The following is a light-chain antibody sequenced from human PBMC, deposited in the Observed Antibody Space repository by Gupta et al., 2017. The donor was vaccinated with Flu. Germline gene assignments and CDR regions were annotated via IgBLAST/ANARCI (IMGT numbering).Light chain of an antibody. CDR3: QQYNTYST. J-gene: IGKJ1*01. CDR2: QAS. Sequence: VGDRVTITGRASHTISNSLAWYQQKPGKAPKLLIDQASTLKSGVPSRFSGSGFGTEFTLTISSLQPDDFATYFCQQYNTYSTFGQGTKVEIK. CDR1: HTISNS. V-gene: IGKV1-5*03.